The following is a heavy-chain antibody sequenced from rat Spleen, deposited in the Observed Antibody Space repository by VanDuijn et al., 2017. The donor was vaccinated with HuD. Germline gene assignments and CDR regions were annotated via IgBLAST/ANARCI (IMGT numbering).Heavy chain of an antibody. D-gene: IGHD1-10*01. CDR2: IQSGGST. Sequence: QVQLKESEPDLVQPSQTLSLTCTVSGFSLTSYHVHWVRQPPGKGLEWMGRIQSGGSTDYNSALKSRLSISRDTTKSQVFVKRNSLQTEDTAMYFCAREGYNNWGALAYWGQGTLVTVSS. CDR1: GFSLTSYH. J-gene: IGHJ3*01. CDR3: AREGYNNWGALAY. V-gene: IGHV2-27*01.